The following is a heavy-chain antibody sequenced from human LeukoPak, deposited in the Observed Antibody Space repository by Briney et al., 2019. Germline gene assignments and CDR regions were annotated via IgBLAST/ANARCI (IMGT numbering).Heavy chain of an antibody. Sequence: ASVKVSCKSSGGTFRKYTFTWVRQAPGQGLEWMGWSIPVFGSANYARKFQGRVTITADKSTSTAYMELSSLRSEDTAVYYCARDQAPGWFDPWGQGTLVTVSS. CDR2: SIPVFGSA. V-gene: IGHV1-69*06. J-gene: IGHJ5*02. CDR3: ARDQAPGWFDP. CDR1: GGTFRKYT.